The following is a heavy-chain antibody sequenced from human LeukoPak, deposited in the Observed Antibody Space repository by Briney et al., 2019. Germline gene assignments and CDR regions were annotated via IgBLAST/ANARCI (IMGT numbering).Heavy chain of an antibody. V-gene: IGHV3-23*01. CDR3: AKDGTTTITFDY. CDR1: GFTFEDYA. CDR2: ISGSGGST. J-gene: IGHJ4*02. D-gene: IGHD1-1*01. Sequence: GGSLRLSCAASGFTFEDYAMHWVRQAPGKGLEWVSVISGSGGSTYYRDSVKGRFTISRDNSKNTVYLQMNSLRAEDTAVYYCAKDGTTTITFDYWGQGTLVAVSS.